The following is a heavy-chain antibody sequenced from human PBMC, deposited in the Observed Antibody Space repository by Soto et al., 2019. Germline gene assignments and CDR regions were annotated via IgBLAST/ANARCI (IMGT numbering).Heavy chain of an antibody. J-gene: IGHJ5*02. D-gene: IGHD3-16*01. CDR1: GGTFSSYT. V-gene: IGHV1-69*02. CDR3: ARPEGGNWFDP. CDR2: IIPILGIA. Sequence: QVQLVQSGAEVKKPGSSVKVSCKASGGTFSSYTISWVRQAPGQGLEWMGRIIPILGIANYAQKCQGRVTITADKSTSTAYMELSSLRSEDTAVYYCARPEGGNWFDPWGQGTLVTVSS.